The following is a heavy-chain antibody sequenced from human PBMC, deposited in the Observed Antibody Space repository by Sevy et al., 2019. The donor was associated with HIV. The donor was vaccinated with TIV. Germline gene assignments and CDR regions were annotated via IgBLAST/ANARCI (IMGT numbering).Heavy chain of an antibody. CDR1: GFTFSSYR. CDR2: ISSSSDSSRTL. D-gene: IGHD6-19*01. V-gene: IGHV3-48*01. J-gene: IGHJ4*01. Sequence: GGSLRLYCVASGFTFSSYRMNSVLQAPGKGLEWVSYISSSSDSSRTLYYADSVKGRFSISRDNAKNSVHLQMTSLRVEDTAVYYCARPDLSGWYFDFWGHGTLVTVSS. CDR3: ARPDLSGWYFDF.